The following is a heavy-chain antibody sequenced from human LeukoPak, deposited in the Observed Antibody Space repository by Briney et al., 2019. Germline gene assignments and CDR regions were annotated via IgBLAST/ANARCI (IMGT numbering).Heavy chain of an antibody. J-gene: IGHJ4*02. CDR2: IGTAGDT. CDR1: GFTFSSYD. Sequence: GGSLRLSCAASGFTFSSYDMHWVRQATGKGLEWVSAIGTAGDTYYPGSVKGRFTISRENAKNSLYLQMNSLRAEDTAVYYCAKDSKRYEWPTRAGGFDYWGQGTLVTVSS. V-gene: IGHV3-13*01. CDR3: AKDSKRYEWPTRAGGFDY. D-gene: IGHD3-3*01.